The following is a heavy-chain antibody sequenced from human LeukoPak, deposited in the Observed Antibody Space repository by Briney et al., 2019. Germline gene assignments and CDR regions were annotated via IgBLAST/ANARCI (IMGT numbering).Heavy chain of an antibody. V-gene: IGHV3-23*01. D-gene: IGHD6-6*01. CDR2: ISGSGGST. CDR1: GFTFSSYA. J-gene: IGHJ4*02. CDR3: AKVKGIAARPGYFDY. Sequence: GGSLRLPCAASGFTFSSYAMSWVRQAPGKGLEWVSAISGSGGSTYYADSVKGRFTISRDNSKNTLYLQMNSLRAEDTAVYYCAKVKGIAARPGYFDYWGQGTLVTVSS.